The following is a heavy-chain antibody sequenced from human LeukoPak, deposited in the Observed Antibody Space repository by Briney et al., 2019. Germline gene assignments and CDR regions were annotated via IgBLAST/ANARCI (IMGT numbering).Heavy chain of an antibody. D-gene: IGHD4-23*01. J-gene: IGHJ4*02. Sequence: GRSLRLSCAASGFTFDDYAMHWVRQAPGKGLEWVANIKQDGSEKYYVDSVKGRFTISRDNAKNSLYLQMDSLRAEDTAVYYCARDLYYGGNSGGDYWGQGTLVTVSS. CDR1: GFTFDDYA. CDR2: IKQDGSEK. CDR3: ARDLYYGGNSGGDY. V-gene: IGHV3-7*01.